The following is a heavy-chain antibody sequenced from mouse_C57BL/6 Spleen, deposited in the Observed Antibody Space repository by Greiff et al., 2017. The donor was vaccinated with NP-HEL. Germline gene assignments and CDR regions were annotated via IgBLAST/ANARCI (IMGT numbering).Heavy chain of an antibody. D-gene: IGHD2-4*01. CDR1: GYTFTSYT. CDR3: ARGDDYESYYAMDY. V-gene: IGHV1-4*01. Sequence: QVQLKQSGAELARPGASVKMSCKASGYTFTSYTMHWVKQRPGQGLEWIGYINPSSGYTKYNQKFKDKATLTADKSSSTAYMQLSSLTSEDSAVYYCARGDDYESYYAMDYWGQGTSVTVSS. CDR2: INPSSGYT. J-gene: IGHJ4*01.